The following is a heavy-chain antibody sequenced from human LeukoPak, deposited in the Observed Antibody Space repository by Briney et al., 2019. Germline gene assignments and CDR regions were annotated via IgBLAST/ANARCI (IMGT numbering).Heavy chain of an antibody. D-gene: IGHD3-9*01. CDR3: ARGRPLLRYFDWLSLFDY. V-gene: IGHV4-34*01. CDR2: INHSGST. J-gene: IGHJ4*02. Sequence: SETLSLTCAVYGGSFSGYYWSWIRQPPGKGLEWIGEINHSGSTNYNPSLKSRVTISVDTSKNQFSLKLSSVTAADTAVYYCARGRPLLRYFDWLSLFDYWGQGTLVTVSS. CDR1: GGSFSGYY.